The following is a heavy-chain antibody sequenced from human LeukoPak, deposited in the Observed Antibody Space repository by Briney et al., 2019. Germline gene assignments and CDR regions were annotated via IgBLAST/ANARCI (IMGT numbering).Heavy chain of an antibody. D-gene: IGHD2-2*01. CDR3: AREFIVVVPAVGSGSYSLFVY. CDR1: GGSISSSSYY. CDR2: IYYSGST. J-gene: IGHJ4*02. V-gene: IGHV4-39*02. Sequence: PSETLSLTCTVSGGSISSSSYYWGWIRQPPGKGLEWIGSIYYSGSTYYNPSLKSRVTISVDTSKNQFSLKLSSVTAADTAVYYCAREFIVVVPAVGSGSYSLFVYWGQGTLVTVSS.